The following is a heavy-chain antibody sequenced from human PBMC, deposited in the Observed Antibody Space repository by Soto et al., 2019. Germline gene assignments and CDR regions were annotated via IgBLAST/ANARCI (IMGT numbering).Heavy chain of an antibody. Sequence: PSKTLSLTFTVSGASISSYDWSWIRQPPGKGLEWIGYIYYSGSNNYNPSLKSRVTISVDTSKNQFSLKLSSVTAADTAVYYCARGYDSSGYYPNCFDAWGPGSLVTVSS. CDR3: ARGYDSSGYYPNCFDA. J-gene: IGHJ5*02. V-gene: IGHV4-59*01. CDR1: GASISSYD. D-gene: IGHD3-22*01. CDR2: IYYSGSN.